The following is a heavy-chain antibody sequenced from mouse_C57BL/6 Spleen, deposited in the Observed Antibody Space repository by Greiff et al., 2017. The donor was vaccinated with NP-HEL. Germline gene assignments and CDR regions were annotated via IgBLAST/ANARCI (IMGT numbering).Heavy chain of an antibody. CDR3: ARKGDGSSYVAMDY. V-gene: IGHV1-72*01. J-gene: IGHJ4*01. CDR2: IDPNSGGT. CDR1: GYTFTSYW. Sequence: QVQLQQPGAELAKPGASVKLSCKASGYTFTSYWMHWVKQRPGRGLEWIGRIDPNSGGTKYNEKFKSKATLTVDKSSSTAYMQLSSLTSDDAAVYYCARKGDGSSYVAMDYWGQGTSVTVSS. D-gene: IGHD1-1*01.